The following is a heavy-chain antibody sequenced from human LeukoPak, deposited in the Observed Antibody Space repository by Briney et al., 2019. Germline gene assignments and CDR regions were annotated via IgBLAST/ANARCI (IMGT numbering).Heavy chain of an antibody. CDR3: ARDAPFDY. V-gene: IGHV3-53*01. Sequence: GGSLRLSCAASGFTCSSYAMSWVRQAPGKGLEWVSIIYSGGSTYYADSVKGRFTISRDNSKNTLYLQMNSLRAEDTAVYYCARDAPFDYWGQGTLVTVSS. CDR2: IYSGGST. CDR1: GFTCSSYA. J-gene: IGHJ4*02.